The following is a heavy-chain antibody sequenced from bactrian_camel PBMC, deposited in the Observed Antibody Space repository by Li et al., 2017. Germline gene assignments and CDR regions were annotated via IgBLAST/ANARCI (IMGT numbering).Heavy chain of an antibody. D-gene: IGHD3*01. CDR2: ININGAT. V-gene: IGHV3S63*01. Sequence: LLVSGGESVQAGGSLRLSCTASGFTFDDSDVGWYRQVPGNECELVSTININGATYYADSVKGRFTISRDNAKNTVYLQMDSLKLEDTAMYSCAAGCIPYKIHIVEGIRELDFRYWGQGTQVTVS. J-gene: IGHJ6*01. CDR1: GFTFDDSD. CDR3: AAGCIPYKIHIVEGIRELDFRY.